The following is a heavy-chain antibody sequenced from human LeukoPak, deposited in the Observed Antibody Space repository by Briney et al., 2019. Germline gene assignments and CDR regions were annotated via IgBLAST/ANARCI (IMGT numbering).Heavy chain of an antibody. D-gene: IGHD4-11*01. CDR3: ARGYSNQLDY. V-gene: IGHV3-74*01. J-gene: IGHJ4*02. Sequence: GGSLRLSCAASGFTFNNYWIHWVRQVPGKGLVWVSRINNDGSSASYVDSVKGRFTISRDNAKNTLFLQMNSLRAEDTAVYYCARGYSNQLDYWGQGTLVTVSS. CDR1: GFTFNNYW. CDR2: INNDGSSA.